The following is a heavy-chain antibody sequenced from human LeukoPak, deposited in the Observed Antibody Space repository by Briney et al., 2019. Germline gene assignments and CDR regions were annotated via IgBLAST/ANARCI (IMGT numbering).Heavy chain of an antibody. J-gene: IGHJ4*02. D-gene: IGHD3-22*01. CDR2: INPSGGST. CDR3: ARDRLDSSGYSMYYFDY. V-gene: IGHV1-46*01. Sequence: ASVKASCKASGYTFTSYYMHWVRQAPGQGLEWMGIINPSGGSTSYAQKFQGRVTMTRDTSTSTVYMELSSLRSEDTAVYYCARDRLDSSGYSMYYFDYWGQGTLVTVSS. CDR1: GYTFTSYY.